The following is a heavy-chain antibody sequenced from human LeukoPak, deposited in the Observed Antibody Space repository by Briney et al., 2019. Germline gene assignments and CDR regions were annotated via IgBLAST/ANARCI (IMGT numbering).Heavy chain of an antibody. CDR2: TYYSGST. Sequence: PSETLSLTCTVSGGSISSYYWSWIRQPPGKGLGWSGYTYYSGSTNYNPSLKSRVTISVASSKNQFSLKLSSVTAADAAVYYCARDRIAARLPYYFFYGMDVWGEGTTVTVSS. V-gene: IGHV4-59*01. J-gene: IGHJ6*04. CDR3: ARDRIAARLPYYFFYGMDV. D-gene: IGHD6-6*01. CDR1: GGSISSYY.